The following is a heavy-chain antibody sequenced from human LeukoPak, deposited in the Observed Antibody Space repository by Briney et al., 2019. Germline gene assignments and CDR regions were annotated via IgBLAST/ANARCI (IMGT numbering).Heavy chain of an antibody. CDR3: AGSTTYYYDSSGYYSD. D-gene: IGHD3-22*01. V-gene: IGHV3-11*01. CDR1: GFTFSDYY. Sequence: GGSLRLSCAASGFTFSDYYMSWIRQAPGKELEWVSYISSSGSTIYYADSVKGRFTISRDNAKNSLYLQMNSLRAEDTAVYYCAGSTTYYYDSSGYYSDWGQGTLVTVSS. CDR2: ISSSGSTI. J-gene: IGHJ4*02.